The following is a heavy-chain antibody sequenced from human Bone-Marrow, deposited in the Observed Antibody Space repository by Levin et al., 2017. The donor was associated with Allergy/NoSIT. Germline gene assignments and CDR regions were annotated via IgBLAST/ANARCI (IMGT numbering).Heavy chain of an antibody. V-gene: IGHV3-30*03. CDR3: ARNVPVTDLGY. CDR2: ISYDGSTE. J-gene: IGHJ4*02. Sequence: GGSLRLSCAASGFTFSTYGFTFSSYGMHWIRQGPDKGLEWVAVISYDGSTEYYADSVKGRFTISRDNSNNTLYLQMNSLRAEDTAVYYCARNVPVTDLGYWGRGTLVTVSS. CDR1: GFTFSTYGFTFSSYG. D-gene: IGHD3-10*02.